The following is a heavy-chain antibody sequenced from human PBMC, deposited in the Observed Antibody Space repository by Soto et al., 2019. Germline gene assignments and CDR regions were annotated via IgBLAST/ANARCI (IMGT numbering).Heavy chain of an antibody. D-gene: IGHD2-2*01. Sequence: VQLVQSGAEVKKPGSSVKVSCKASGGTFSSYAISWVRQAPGQGLEWMGGIIPISDTTNYAQKFQGRVRITADESTSTAYMELSSLRSEDTAVYYCARSQGSSTSLEIYYYYYYGMDVWCQGTTVTVSS. CDR3: ARSQGSSTSLEIYYYYYYGMDV. V-gene: IGHV1-69*01. J-gene: IGHJ6*02. CDR2: IIPISDTT. CDR1: GGTFSSYA.